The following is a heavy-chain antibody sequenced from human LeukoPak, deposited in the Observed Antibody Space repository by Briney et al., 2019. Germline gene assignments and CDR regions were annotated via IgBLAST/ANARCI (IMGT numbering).Heavy chain of an antibody. CDR2: ISSSSSYI. Sequence: GGSLRLSCAASGFTFSSYSMNWVRQAPGNGLEWVSSISSSSSYIYYADSVKGRFTISRDNAKNSLYLQMNSLRAEDAAVYYCARDPTVAGTFYYFDYWGQGTLVTVSS. D-gene: IGHD6-19*01. CDR3: ARDPTVAGTFYYFDY. CDR1: GFTFSSYS. J-gene: IGHJ4*02. V-gene: IGHV3-21*01.